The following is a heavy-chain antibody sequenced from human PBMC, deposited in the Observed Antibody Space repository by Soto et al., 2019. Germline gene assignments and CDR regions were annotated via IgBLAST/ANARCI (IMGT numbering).Heavy chain of an antibody. CDR2: ISAYNGNT. D-gene: IGHD3-10*01. V-gene: IGHV1-18*01. J-gene: IGHJ6*02. CDR3: ARDSDTMVRGILPPRYYGMDV. CDR1: GYTFTSYG. Sequence: ASVKVSCKASGYTFTSYGISWVRQAPGQGLEWMGWISAYNGNTNYAQKLQGRVTMTTDTSTSTAYMELRSLRSDDTAVYYCARDSDTMVRGILPPRYYGMDVWGQGTKVTVYS.